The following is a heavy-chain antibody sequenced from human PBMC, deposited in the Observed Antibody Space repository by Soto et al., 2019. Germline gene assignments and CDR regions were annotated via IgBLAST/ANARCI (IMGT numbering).Heavy chain of an antibody. CDR2: IYPGDSDT. V-gene: IGHV5-51*01. J-gene: IGHJ6*02. CDR3: ARTRDGYNYNYYYYGMDV. CDR1: GYSFTSYW. D-gene: IGHD5-12*01. Sequence: SGESLKISCKGSGYSFTSYWIGWVRQMPGKGLEWMGIIYPGDSDTRYSPSFQGQVTISADKSISTAYLQWSSLKASDTAMYYCARTRDGYNYNYYYYGMDVWGQGTTVTVSS.